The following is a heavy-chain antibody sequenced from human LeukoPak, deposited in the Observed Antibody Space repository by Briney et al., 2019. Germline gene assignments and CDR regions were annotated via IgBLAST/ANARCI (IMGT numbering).Heavy chain of an antibody. J-gene: IGHJ4*02. CDR1: GFTFSNYS. D-gene: IGHD4/OR15-4a*01. CDR2: IIDSGKTV. Sequence: GGSLRLSCAASGFTFSNYSMTWVRQTPGKGLEWIAYIIDSGKTVYYADSVKGRFTISRDNAKNSLYLQMNSLRAEDTAVYYCARADSTMVVWYFDYWGQGALVTVSS. V-gene: IGHV3-48*01. CDR3: ARADSTMVVWYFDY.